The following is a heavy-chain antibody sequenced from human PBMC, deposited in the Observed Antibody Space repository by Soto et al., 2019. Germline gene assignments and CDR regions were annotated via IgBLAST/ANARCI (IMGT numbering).Heavy chain of an antibody. CDR2: IYHSGST. J-gene: IGHJ2*01. CDR3: ARATYYYDSSGYPPHWYFDL. D-gene: IGHD3-22*01. Sequence: TLSLTCAVSGGSISSGGYSWSWIRQPPGKGLEWIGYIYHSGSTYYNPSLKSRVTISVDRSKNQFSLKLSSVTAADTAVYYCARATYYYDSSGYPPHWYFDLWGRGTLVTVSS. CDR1: GGSISSGGYS. V-gene: IGHV4-30-2*01.